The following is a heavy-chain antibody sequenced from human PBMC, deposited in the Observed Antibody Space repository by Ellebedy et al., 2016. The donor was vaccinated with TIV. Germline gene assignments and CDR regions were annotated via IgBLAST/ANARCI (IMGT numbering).Heavy chain of an antibody. CDR2: IDPSDSYT. CDR1: GYSFTSYW. J-gene: IGHJ4*02. V-gene: IGHV5-10-1*01. D-gene: IGHD3-10*01. CDR3: ASLGTYGSGIDY. Sequence: GGSLRLXXKGSGYSFTSYWISWVRQMPGKGLEWMGRIDPSDSYTNYSPSFQGHVTISADKSISTAYLQWSSLKASDTAMYYCASLGTYGSGIDYWGQGTLVTVSS.